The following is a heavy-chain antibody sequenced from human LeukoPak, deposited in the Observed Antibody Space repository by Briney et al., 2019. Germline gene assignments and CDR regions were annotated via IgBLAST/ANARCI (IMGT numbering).Heavy chain of an antibody. CDR3: ARETDGMDV. CDR1: GFTFSSYA. J-gene: IGHJ6*02. Sequence: GGSLRLSCAASGFTFSSYAMHWVRQAPGKGLEWVAVISYDGSDKYYADSVKGRFTISRDNPKTTLYVQMNSLRAEDTAVYYCARETDGMDVWGQGTTVTVSS. CDR2: ISYDGSDK. V-gene: IGHV3-30-3*01.